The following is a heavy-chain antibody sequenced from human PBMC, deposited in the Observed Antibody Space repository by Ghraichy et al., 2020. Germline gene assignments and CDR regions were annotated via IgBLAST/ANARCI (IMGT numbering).Heavy chain of an antibody. CDR1: GFTVSSKF. D-gene: IGHD6-19*01. CDR3: ARSRSGWYPIFDY. Sequence: GVSLRLSCAVSGFTVSSKFMSWVRQAPGKGLEWVSVIYSGGSTYYADSVKGRFTISRDNSKNTLFLQMNSLRAEDTAVYYCARSRSGWYPIFDYWGQGTLVTVSS. CDR2: IYSGGST. V-gene: IGHV3-53*01. J-gene: IGHJ4*02.